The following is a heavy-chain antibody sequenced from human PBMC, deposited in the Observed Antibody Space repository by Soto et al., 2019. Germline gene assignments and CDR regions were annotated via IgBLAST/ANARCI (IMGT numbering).Heavy chain of an antibody. J-gene: IGHJ6*02. V-gene: IGHV3-23*01. CDR1: GLTFDNYG. CDR2: ISGSGGTT. Sequence: EVQLLESGGGLVQPGGSLRLSCAASGLTFDNYGMSWVRQAPGKGLEWVSAISGSGGTTFYADSVKGRFTISRDNSKNTLYLHMNSLRAEDTALYYCANPPLPEANYNGMDVWGQGPTVTVSS. CDR3: ANPPLPEANYNGMDV.